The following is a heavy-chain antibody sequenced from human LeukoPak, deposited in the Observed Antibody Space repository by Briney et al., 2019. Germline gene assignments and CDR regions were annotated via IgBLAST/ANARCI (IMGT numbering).Heavy chain of an antibody. V-gene: IGHV3-23*01. Sequence: QPGGSLRLSCAASGFTFSTFAITWVRQAPGKGLEWVSGISGSAGAAYYADSVKGRFTISRDNSKNTLYLQMNSLRAEDTAVYYCAKDRGGGLWDAFHIWGQGTMVTVFS. D-gene: IGHD3-10*01. CDR3: AKDRGGGLWDAFHI. J-gene: IGHJ3*02. CDR1: GFTFSTFA. CDR2: ISGSAGAA.